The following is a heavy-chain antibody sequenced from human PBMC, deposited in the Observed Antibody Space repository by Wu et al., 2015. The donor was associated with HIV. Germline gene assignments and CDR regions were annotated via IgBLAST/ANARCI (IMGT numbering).Heavy chain of an antibody. CDR2: LIPMYGTA. Sequence: QVHLLQSGAEVKKPGSSVRVSCKVSGGTFSSYALSWVRQAPGQGLEWMGRLIPMYGTANYARKFQGRVTITADESTSTAYMDVNTLRSEDTAVYFCAGGGGRTSMDPFDYWGQGTLVTVSS. CDR3: AGGGGRTSMDPFDY. J-gene: IGHJ4*02. CDR1: GGTFSSYA. V-gene: IGHV1-69*13. D-gene: IGHD5-18*01.